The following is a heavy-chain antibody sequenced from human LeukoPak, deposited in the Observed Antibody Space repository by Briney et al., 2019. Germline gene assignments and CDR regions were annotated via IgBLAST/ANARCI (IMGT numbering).Heavy chain of an antibody. CDR1: EITFTTYE. J-gene: IGHJ4*02. CDR2: LYNGGGA. Sequence: QPGGSLRLSCSASEITFTTYEMNWIRQAPGKGLEWVSILYNGGGANYADSVKGRFTISRDNSRNTLFLQMNSLRDEDTAVYYCARRDTTGWFHHFDYWGQGTLVTVSS. D-gene: IGHD6-19*01. CDR3: ARRDTTGWFHHFDY. V-gene: IGHV3-53*01.